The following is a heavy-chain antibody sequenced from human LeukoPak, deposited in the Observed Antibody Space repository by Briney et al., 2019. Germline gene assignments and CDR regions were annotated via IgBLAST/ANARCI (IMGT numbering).Heavy chain of an antibody. CDR2: INLSAGSV. D-gene: IGHD1-26*01. Sequence: ASVKVSCKASGYTFTCYYIHWVRQAPRQGLEWTGMINLSAGSVNYPQQFRGRVTMTRDTSTSTVYMDLSSLTSEDTAVYYRARELPGATRGFDYWGQGTLVTVSS. CDR3: ARELPGATRGFDY. CDR1: GYTFTCYY. V-gene: IGHV1-46*01. J-gene: IGHJ4*02.